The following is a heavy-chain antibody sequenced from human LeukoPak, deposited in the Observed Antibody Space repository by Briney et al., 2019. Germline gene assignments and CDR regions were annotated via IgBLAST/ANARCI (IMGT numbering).Heavy chain of an antibody. CDR2: INLNSGST. CDR1: GYTFTRYY. J-gene: IGHJ6*03. D-gene: IGHD6-13*01. V-gene: IGHV1-2*02. Sequence: ASVKVSCKSSGYTFTRYYMHWVRQAPGQGLEWMGWINLNSGSTNYAQKFQGRLSMTRDTSISTAYTELSRLRTDGPAVYYCAGGGAAGTEGYYMDVWGKGTTVTVSS. CDR3: AGGGAAGTEGYYMDV.